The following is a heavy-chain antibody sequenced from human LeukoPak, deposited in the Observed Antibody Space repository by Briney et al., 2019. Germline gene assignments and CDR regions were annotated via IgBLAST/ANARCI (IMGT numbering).Heavy chain of an antibody. V-gene: IGHV3-30*04. J-gene: IGHJ6*02. Sequence: RPGGSLRLSCAASGFTFSSYAMHSVRQAPGKGLEWVAAISYDGSNKYYADSVKGRFTISRDNSKNTLYLEMNSLRAEDTAVYYCARDEYSSGWYQFGYYYHGMDVWGQGTTVTVSS. CDR3: ARDEYSSGWYQFGYYYHGMDV. D-gene: IGHD6-19*01. CDR2: ISYDGSNK. CDR1: GFTFSSYA.